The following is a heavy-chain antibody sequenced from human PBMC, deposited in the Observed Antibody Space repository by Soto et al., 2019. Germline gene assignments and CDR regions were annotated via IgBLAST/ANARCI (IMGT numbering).Heavy chain of an antibody. CDR1: GYTFSSYY. V-gene: IGHV1-46*01. Sequence: QVQLVQSGAEVKTPGASVKVSCTASGYTFSSYYMHWVRQAPGQGLEWMGIINPSGGDTGYGQKFQGRVTMTRYTSTSTVYMELSSLRSEDTAVYYCARGMNDYSTSSGRRSAQRGYYYGMDVWGQGTTVTVS. D-gene: IGHD4-4*01. J-gene: IGHJ6*02. CDR3: ARGMNDYSTSSGRRSAQRGYYYGMDV. CDR2: INPSGGDT.